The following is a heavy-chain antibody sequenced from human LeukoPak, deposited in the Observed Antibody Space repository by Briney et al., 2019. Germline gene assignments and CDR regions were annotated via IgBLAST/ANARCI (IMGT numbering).Heavy chain of an antibody. V-gene: IGHV1-18*01. Sequence: ASVKVSCKASGYTFTSYGISWVRQAPGQGLEWMGWISAYNGNTNYAQKLQGRVTMTTDTSTSTAYMELRSLRSDDTAVYYCARVELDVTLLVRYYYYGMDVWGQGTTVTVSS. CDR3: ARVELDVTLLVRYYYYGMDV. D-gene: IGHD6-6*01. CDR1: GYTFTSYG. J-gene: IGHJ6*02. CDR2: ISAYNGNT.